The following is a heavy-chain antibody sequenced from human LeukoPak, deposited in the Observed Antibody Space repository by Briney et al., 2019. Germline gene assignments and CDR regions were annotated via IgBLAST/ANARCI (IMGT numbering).Heavy chain of an antibody. CDR3: ARRDRSYYDFW. J-gene: IGHJ4*02. Sequence: SETLSLTCAVYGGSFSGYYWSWIRQPPGEGLEWIGEINHSGSTNYNPSLKSRVTISVDTSKNQFSLKLSSVTAADTAVYYCARRDRSYYDFWGGQGTLVTVSS. CDR2: INHSGST. D-gene: IGHD3-3*01. CDR1: GGSFSGYY. V-gene: IGHV4-34*01.